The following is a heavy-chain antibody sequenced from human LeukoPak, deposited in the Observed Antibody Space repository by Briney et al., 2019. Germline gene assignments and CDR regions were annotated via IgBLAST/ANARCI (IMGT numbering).Heavy chain of an antibody. D-gene: IGHD4-11*01. J-gene: IGHJ3*02. CDR3: ARDRRESSKPNDAFDI. V-gene: IGHV4-59*01. CDR2: IYYTGST. CDR1: GGSISSYY. Sequence: SETLSLTCSVSGGSISSYYWSWIRQPPGKGLEWIGYIYYTGSTNYNPSLESRATISIDTSKKQLSLKLRSVIAADTAVYYCARDRRESSKPNDAFDIWGQGTMVTVSS.